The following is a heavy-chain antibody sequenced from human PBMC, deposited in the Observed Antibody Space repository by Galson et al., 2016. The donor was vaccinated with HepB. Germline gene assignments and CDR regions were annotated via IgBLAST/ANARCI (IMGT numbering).Heavy chain of an antibody. CDR1: GYNFNIYY. J-gene: IGHJ4*02. V-gene: IGHV1-46*02. D-gene: IGHD3-22*01. CDR2: INPSDGAT. Sequence: SVKVSCKASGYNFNIYYIHWVRQAPGQGPEWMGIINPSDGATRYVKKIQGRLTLTRDTSTASVSMELRSLRSDDTAVYYCARELGLRANFDDITGLPTDHWGQGTLVTVSS. CDR3: ARELGLRANFDDITGLPTDH.